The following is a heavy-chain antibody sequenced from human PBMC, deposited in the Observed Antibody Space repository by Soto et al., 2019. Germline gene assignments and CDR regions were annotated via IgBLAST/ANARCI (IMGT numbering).Heavy chain of an antibody. CDR2: IYSSGST. CDR3: ATGMQFLAWLDP. V-gene: IGHV4-4*07. J-gene: IGHJ5*02. CDR1: GGAISGYY. Sequence: SETLSLTCTVTGGAISGYYWTWIRQSAGGGLEWIGRIYSSGSTNYNPSLKSRVTISLDTSMNHFSLRLSSVTAADTAVYSSATGMQFLAWLDP.